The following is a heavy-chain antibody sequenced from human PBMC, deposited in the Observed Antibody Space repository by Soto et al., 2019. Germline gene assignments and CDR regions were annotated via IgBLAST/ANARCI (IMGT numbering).Heavy chain of an antibody. V-gene: IGHV4-59*01. CDR3: ARYGSGSSVWFDP. CDR2: IYYSGST. Sequence: QVQLQESGPGLVKPSETLSLTCTVSGGSMSSYYWSWLRPHQGKGLEWIGYIYYSGSTIYNPSLKSRVNISVDTSKNQFSLKLSSVTAADTAVYYCARYGSGSSVWFDPWGQGTLVTVSS. D-gene: IGHD3-10*01. J-gene: IGHJ5*02. CDR1: GGSMSSYY.